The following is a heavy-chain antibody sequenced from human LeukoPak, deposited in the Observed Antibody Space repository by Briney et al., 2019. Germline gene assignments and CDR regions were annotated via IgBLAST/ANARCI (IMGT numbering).Heavy chain of an antibody. V-gene: IGHV4-34*01. CDR2: INHSGST. CDR3: ARHLASRSSSGWYYVDY. Sequence: PSETLSLTCAVYGGSFSGYYWSWIRQPPGKGLEWIGEINHSGSTNYSPSLKSRVTISVDTSKNQFSLKLSSVTASDRAIYYCARHLASRSSSGWYYVDYWGQGTLVTVSS. D-gene: IGHD6-19*01. CDR1: GGSFSGYY. J-gene: IGHJ4*02.